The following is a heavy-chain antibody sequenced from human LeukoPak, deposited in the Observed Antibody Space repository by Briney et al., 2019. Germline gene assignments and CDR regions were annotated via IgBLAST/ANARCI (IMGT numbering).Heavy chain of an antibody. J-gene: IGHJ4*02. V-gene: IGHV1-18*01. CDR3: ARDRRYSSSWPPFDY. CDR1: GYTFTSYG. CDR2: ISAYNGNT. Sequence: ASVKVSCKASGYTFTSYGISWVRQAPGQGLEWMGWISAYNGNTNYAQKLQGRVTMTTDTSTSTAYMELRSLRSDDTAVYYCARDRRYSSSWPPFDYWGRGTLVTVSS. D-gene: IGHD6-13*01.